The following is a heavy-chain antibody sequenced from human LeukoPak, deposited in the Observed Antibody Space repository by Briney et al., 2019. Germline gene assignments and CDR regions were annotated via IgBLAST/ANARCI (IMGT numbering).Heavy chain of an antibody. Sequence: GGSLRLSCAASGFTFSSYWMSWVRQAPGKGLEWVANIKQDGREKYYVDSVKGRFTISRDNAKNSLYLQMNSLRAEDTAVYYCARDENYDSSGYYSDWGQGTLVTVSS. CDR3: ARDENYDSSGYYSD. D-gene: IGHD3-22*01. J-gene: IGHJ4*02. CDR1: GFTFSSYW. CDR2: IKQDGREK. V-gene: IGHV3-7*01.